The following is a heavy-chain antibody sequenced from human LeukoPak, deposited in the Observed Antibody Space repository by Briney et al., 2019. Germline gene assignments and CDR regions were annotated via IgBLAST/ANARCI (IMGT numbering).Heavy chain of an antibody. J-gene: IGHJ4*02. CDR1: GGSISSTNW. Sequence: SETLSLTCAVSGGSISSTNWWSWVRPPPGKGLEWIGEIYHSGSTNYNPSLKSRVTISADKSKNQFSLKLTYATAADTAVYYCARDRVGVRAFDYWGQGTLVTVSS. D-gene: IGHD3-10*01. CDR3: ARDRVGVRAFDY. V-gene: IGHV4-4*02. CDR2: IYHSGST.